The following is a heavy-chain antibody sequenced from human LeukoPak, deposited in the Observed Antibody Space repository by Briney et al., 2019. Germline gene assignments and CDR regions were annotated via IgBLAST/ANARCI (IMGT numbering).Heavy chain of an antibody. D-gene: IGHD5-18*01. Sequence: SETLSLTCTVSGASISSSTNCWGWIRQSPGRGREWFGNMYYSGSTYYNPSLKSRVTISVDTSKNQFSLKLSSVTAADTPAYYCARRGRSGYNYGALDYWGQGTLVTVSS. CDR3: ARRGRSGYNYGALDY. V-gene: IGHV4-39*01. CDR1: GASISSSTNC. CDR2: MYYSGST. J-gene: IGHJ4*02.